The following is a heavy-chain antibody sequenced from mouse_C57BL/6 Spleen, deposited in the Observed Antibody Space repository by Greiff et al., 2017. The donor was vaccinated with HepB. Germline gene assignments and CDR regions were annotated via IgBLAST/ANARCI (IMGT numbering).Heavy chain of an antibody. CDR3: TSGTAQATDY. D-gene: IGHD3-2*02. J-gene: IGHJ2*01. CDR2: ISSGGDYI. Sequence: DVMLVESGEGLVKPGGSLKLSCAASGFTFSSYAMSWVRQTPEKRLEWVAYISSGGDYIYYADTVKGRFTISRDNARNTLYLQMSSLKSEDTAMYYCTSGTAQATDYWGQGTTLTVSS. CDR1: GFTFSSYA. V-gene: IGHV5-9-1*02.